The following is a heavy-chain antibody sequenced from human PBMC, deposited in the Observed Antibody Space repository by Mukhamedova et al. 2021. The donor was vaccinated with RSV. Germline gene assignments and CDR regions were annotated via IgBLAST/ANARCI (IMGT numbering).Heavy chain of an antibody. V-gene: IGHV3-48*03. CDR3: ARLLLWFGDPHYGMDV. D-gene: IGHD3-10*01. CDR2: ISSSGSTI. Sequence: VRQAPGKGLEWVSYISSSGSTIYYADSVKGRFIISRDNAKNSLYLQMNSLRAEDTAVYYCARLLLWFGDPHYGMDVWGQGTTVTV. J-gene: IGHJ6*02.